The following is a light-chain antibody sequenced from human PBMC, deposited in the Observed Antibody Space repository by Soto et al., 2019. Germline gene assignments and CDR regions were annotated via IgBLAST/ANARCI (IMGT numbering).Light chain of an antibody. CDR2: GAS. V-gene: IGKV3-15*01. Sequence: EIVITQSPATLSVSPGERATLCCRASQSVSSNLAWYQQKPGQAPGLLIYGASTRATGIPARFSGSGSGTEFTLTISSLQSEDFAVYYCQQYNNWPPITFGQGTRLEFK. J-gene: IGKJ5*01. CDR3: QQYNNWPPIT. CDR1: QSVSSN.